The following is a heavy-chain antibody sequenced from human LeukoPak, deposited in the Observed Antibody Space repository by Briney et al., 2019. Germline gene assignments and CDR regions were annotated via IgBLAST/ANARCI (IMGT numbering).Heavy chain of an antibody. Sequence: SETLSLTCAVYGGSFSGYYWSWIRQPPGKGLEWIGEINHSGSANYNPSLKSRVTLSIDKSKNQFSLKLSSVTAADTAVYYCARLSKTLVFLDYYYGMDVWGQGTTVTVSS. D-gene: IGHD2/OR15-2a*01. V-gene: IGHV4-34*01. J-gene: IGHJ6*02. CDR2: INHSGSA. CDR1: GGSFSGYY. CDR3: ARLSKTLVFLDYYYGMDV.